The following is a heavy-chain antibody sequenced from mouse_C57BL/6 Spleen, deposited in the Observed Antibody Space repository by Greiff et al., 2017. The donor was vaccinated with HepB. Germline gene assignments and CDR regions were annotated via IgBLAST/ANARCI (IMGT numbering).Heavy chain of an antibody. CDR3: ARNAGYYFDY. J-gene: IGHJ2*01. CDR1: GFSLTSYG. CDR2: IWSGGST. V-gene: IGHV2-2*01. Sequence: VKLVESGPGLVQPSQSLSITCTVSGFSLTSYGVHWVRQSPGKGLEWLGVIWSGGSTDYNAAFISRLSISKDNSKSQVFFKMNSLQADDTARYYCARNAGYYFDYWGQGTTLTVSS.